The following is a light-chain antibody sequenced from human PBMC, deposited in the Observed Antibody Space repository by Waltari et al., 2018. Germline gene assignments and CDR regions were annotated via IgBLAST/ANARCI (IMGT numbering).Light chain of an antibody. CDR2: DAS. J-gene: IGKJ4*01. Sequence: ETVLTQSPATLSLSPGARATLSCRASQGVVKFLVWYQQKPGQAPRLLIYDASNRATGIPARFSGSASVTDFTLTITNVEPEDSTFYYCQQRSSWPLTFGGGTKLEIK. V-gene: IGKV3-11*01. CDR3: QQRSSWPLT. CDR1: QGVVKF.